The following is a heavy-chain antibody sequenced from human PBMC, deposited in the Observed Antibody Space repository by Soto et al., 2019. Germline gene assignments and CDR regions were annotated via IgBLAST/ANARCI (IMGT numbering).Heavy chain of an antibody. CDR3: AHRGGGIVDWYFDL. V-gene: IGHV2-5*02. D-gene: IGHD1-26*01. CDR2: IYWDDDK. Sequence: QITLNESGPTLVKPTQTLTLTCIFSGFSLGTYGVGVGWIRQPPGKALEWLALIYWDDDKRYSPSLKSRLTTAKDTSKRQVFLTLTSMDPVDTATYYCAHRGGGIVDWYFDLWGRGTPVIVSS. J-gene: IGHJ2*01. CDR1: GFSLGTYGVG.